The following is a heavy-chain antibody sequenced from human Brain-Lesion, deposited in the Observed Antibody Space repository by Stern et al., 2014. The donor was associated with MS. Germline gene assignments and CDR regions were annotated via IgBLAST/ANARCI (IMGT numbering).Heavy chain of an antibody. D-gene: IGHD6-13*01. J-gene: IGHJ4*02. CDR2: SDHSGST. V-gene: IGHV4-4*02. CDR3: ARFPASRPHVFDS. Sequence: QVQLVESGPGLVKPSGTLSLTCAVSGGSISSSNWWSWVRQSPGKGLEWIGESDHSGSTIYNPSLKSRVTGSVDKSQNRFSLNLSSVPAADPAVYFCARFPASRPHVFDSWGQGTLVTVSS. CDR1: GGSISSSNW.